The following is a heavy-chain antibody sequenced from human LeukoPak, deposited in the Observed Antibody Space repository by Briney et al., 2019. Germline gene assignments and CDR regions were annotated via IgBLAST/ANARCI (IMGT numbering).Heavy chain of an antibody. Sequence: GGSLRLSCAASGFTFSSYWMSWVRQAPGKGLEWVSYISSSGSTIYYADPVKGRFTISRDNAKNSLYLQMNSLRAEDTAVYYCARDTGYYDSLWAFDIWGQGTMVTVSS. V-gene: IGHV3-48*04. CDR3: ARDTGYYDSLWAFDI. D-gene: IGHD3-22*01. CDR1: GFTFSSYW. CDR2: ISSSGSTI. J-gene: IGHJ3*02.